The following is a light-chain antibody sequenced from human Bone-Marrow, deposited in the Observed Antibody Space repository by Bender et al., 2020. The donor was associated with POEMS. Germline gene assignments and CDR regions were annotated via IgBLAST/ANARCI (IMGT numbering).Light chain of an antibody. J-gene: IGLJ3*02. CDR1: SSDFGGYNY. Sequence: QSALTQPASVSGSPGQSITISCTGTSSDFGGYNYVSWYQQHPGKAPKLIIFDVSNRPSGVSNRFSGSKSGNTASLTISGLQAEDDADYYCSSCTSSSTYVVFGGGTRLTVL. CDR2: DVS. CDR3: SSCTSSSTYVV. V-gene: IGLV2-14*03.